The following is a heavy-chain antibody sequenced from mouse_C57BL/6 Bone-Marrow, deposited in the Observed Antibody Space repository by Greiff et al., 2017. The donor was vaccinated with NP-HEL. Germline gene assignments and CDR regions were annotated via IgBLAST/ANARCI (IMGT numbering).Heavy chain of an antibody. CDR1: GFSLTSYG. J-gene: IGHJ3*01. CDR3: ARMDYYDYDGFAY. Sequence: VQLQQSGPGLVQPSQSLSITCTVSGFSLTSYGVHWVRQSPGKGLEWLGVIWSGGSTDYNAAFISRLSISKDNSKSQVFFKMNSLQADATAIYYCARMDYYDYDGFAYWGQGTLVTVSA. D-gene: IGHD2-4*01. CDR2: IWSGGST. V-gene: IGHV2-2*01.